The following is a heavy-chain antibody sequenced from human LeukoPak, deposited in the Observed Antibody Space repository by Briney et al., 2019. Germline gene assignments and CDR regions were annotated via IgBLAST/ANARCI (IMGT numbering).Heavy chain of an antibody. CDR3: ARGSSLVRGVITVSSYSDFDY. D-gene: IGHD3-10*01. CDR2: NGSSCDT. CDR1: GFHLRNFQ. V-gene: IGHV3-13*02. J-gene: IGHJ4*02. Sequence: GFPKTSLAASGFHLRNFQIQWVRPATGKSLEWVLANGSSCDTYYPGSVKGRFTISRENAKNSLYLQMNSLRAGDTAVYYCARGSSLVRGVITVSSYSDFDYWGQGTLVTVSS.